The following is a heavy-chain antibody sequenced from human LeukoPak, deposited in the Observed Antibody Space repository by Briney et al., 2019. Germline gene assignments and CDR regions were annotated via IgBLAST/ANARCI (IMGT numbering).Heavy chain of an antibody. Sequence: GASVKVSCKASGGTFSSYAISWVRQAPGQGLEWMGGIIPIFGTANYAQKFQGRVTITADESMSTAYMELSSLRSEDTAVYYCARALTKRVVGRAFDIWGQGTMVTVSS. CDR2: IIPIFGTA. V-gene: IGHV1-69*13. CDR1: GGTFSSYA. D-gene: IGHD4/OR15-4a*01. CDR3: ARALTKRVVGRAFDI. J-gene: IGHJ3*02.